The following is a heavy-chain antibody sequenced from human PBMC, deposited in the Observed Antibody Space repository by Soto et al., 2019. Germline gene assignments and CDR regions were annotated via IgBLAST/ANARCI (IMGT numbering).Heavy chain of an antibody. CDR2: IYWDDDR. J-gene: IGHJ5*02. V-gene: IGHV2-5*02. CDR1: GFSLSTSGVA. Sequence: QITLKESGPTLVKHTQTLTLTCSFSGFSLSTSGVAVGWIRQPPGKALEWLAVIYWDDDRRYSPSLKSRLTITKDTSKNQVVLRMTNMDPVDTATYYCAHRVPIEGHFDPWGQGTLVTVSS. CDR3: AHRVPIEGHFDP. D-gene: IGHD2-21*01.